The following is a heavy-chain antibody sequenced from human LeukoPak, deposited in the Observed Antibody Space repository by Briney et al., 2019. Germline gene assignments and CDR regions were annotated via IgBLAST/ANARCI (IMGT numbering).Heavy chain of an antibody. CDR1: GFTFSSYS. J-gene: IGHJ2*01. Sequence: GGSLRLSCAASGFTFSSYSMNWVRQAPGKGLEWVSSISSSSSYIYYADSVKGRFTISRDNAKNSLYLQMNSLRDEDTAVYYCARGKYPYWYFDLWGRGTLVTVSS. CDR2: ISSSSSYI. D-gene: IGHD2/OR15-2a*01. CDR3: ARGKYPYWYFDL. V-gene: IGHV3-21*01.